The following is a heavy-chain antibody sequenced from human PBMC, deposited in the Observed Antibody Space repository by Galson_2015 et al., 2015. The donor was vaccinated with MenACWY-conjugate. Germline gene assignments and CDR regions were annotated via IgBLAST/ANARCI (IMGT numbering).Heavy chain of an antibody. CDR3: ARYLAAWGMDV. CDR1: GFTVSSSS. CDR2: IYSGGNT. V-gene: IGHV3-53*01. Sequence: SLRLSCAASGFTVSSSSMSWVRQAPGKGLEWVSLIYSGGNTYYADSVKGRFTISRDNFKNTLYLHMNSLRAEDTAVYYCARYLAAWGMDVWGLGTTVTVSS. D-gene: IGHD6-25*01. J-gene: IGHJ6*02.